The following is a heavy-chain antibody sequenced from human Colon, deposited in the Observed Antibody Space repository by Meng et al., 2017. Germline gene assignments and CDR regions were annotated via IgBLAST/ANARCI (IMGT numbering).Heavy chain of an antibody. J-gene: IGHJ4*02. CDR1: GGSIKSGGYH. Sequence: QVHLHDSGPGLVRPSHDLSLFCTVAGGSIKSGGYHWSWVRQHPGKGLEYIGFMSDSGTTDYNPSLRSRVSISEIGSSKNQFSLTLRSVTAADTATYFCARDTLYGTDYWGQGVLVTVSS. CDR3: ARDTLYGTDY. V-gene: IGHV4-31*03. CDR2: MSDSGTT. D-gene: IGHD4-17*01.